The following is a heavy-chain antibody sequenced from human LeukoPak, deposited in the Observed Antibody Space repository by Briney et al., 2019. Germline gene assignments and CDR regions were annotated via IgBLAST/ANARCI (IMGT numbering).Heavy chain of an antibody. V-gene: IGHV3-66*01. Sequence: GGSLRLSCAASGFTVRSTYLSWVRQAPGRGLEWVSMLHSGGSTDYADSVKGRFTSSRDGSNNTLYLQMNSLRAEDTAVYYCARATGWYTAFDVWGQGTMVTVSS. D-gene: IGHD6-19*01. CDR1: GFTVRSTY. J-gene: IGHJ3*01. CDR3: ARATGWYTAFDV. CDR2: LHSGGST.